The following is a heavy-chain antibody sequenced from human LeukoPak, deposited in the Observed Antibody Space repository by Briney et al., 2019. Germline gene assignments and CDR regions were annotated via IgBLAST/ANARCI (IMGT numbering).Heavy chain of an antibody. J-gene: IGHJ4*02. V-gene: IGHV4-39*01. CDR2: IYYSGST. D-gene: IGHD1-26*01. Sequence: PSETLSLTCTVSGGSISSSSYYWGWIRQPPGKGLEWIGSIYYSGSTYYNPSLKCRVTISVDTSKNQFSLKLSSVTAADTAVYYCARSLWYSGYMWGQGTLVTVSS. CDR3: ARSLWYSGYM. CDR1: GGSISSSSYY.